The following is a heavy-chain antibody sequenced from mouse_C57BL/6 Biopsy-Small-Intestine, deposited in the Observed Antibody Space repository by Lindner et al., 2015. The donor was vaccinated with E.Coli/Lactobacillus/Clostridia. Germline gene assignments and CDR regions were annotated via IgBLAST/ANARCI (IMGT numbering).Heavy chain of an antibody. D-gene: IGHD2-13*01. Sequence: VQLQESGPELVKPGASVKISCKASGYAFSSSWMNWVKQRPGKGLEWIGRIYPGDGDTNYNGKFKGKATLTADKSSSTAYMQLSSLTSEDSAVYFCARRTYGDYVWYFDVWGAGTTVTVSS. J-gene: IGHJ1*01. CDR3: ARRTYGDYVWYFDV. CDR1: GYAFSSSW. CDR2: IYPGDGDT. V-gene: IGHV1-82*01.